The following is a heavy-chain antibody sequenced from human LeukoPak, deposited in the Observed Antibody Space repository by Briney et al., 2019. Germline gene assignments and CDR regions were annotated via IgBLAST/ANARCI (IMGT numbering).Heavy chain of an antibody. J-gene: IGHJ3*02. CDR2: IYTSGST. D-gene: IGHD3-10*01. CDR1: GGSISSYY. CDR3: ARALSPGGSGSYYNGDAFDI. V-gene: IGHV4-4*07. Sequence: SETLSLTCTVSGGSISSYYWSWMRQPAGKGLEWIGRIYTSGSTNYNPSLKSRVTMSVDTSKNQFSLKLSSVTAADTAVYYCARALSPGGSGSYYNGDAFDIWGQGTLVTVSS.